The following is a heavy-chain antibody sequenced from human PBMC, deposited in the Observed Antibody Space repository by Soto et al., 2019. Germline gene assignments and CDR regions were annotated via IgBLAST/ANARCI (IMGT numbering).Heavy chain of an antibody. V-gene: IGHV1-18*04. CDR2: ISAYNGNT. Sequence: QVQLVQSGAEVKKPGASVKVSCKASGYTFTSYGISWVRQAPGQGLEWMGWISAYNGNTNYAQKLQGRVTMTTDTSTSTDYMELRSLRSDDTAVYYCARDPVLLYFDWLPLCGMDVWGQGTTVTVSS. J-gene: IGHJ6*02. D-gene: IGHD3-9*01. CDR1: GYTFTSYG. CDR3: ARDPVLLYFDWLPLCGMDV.